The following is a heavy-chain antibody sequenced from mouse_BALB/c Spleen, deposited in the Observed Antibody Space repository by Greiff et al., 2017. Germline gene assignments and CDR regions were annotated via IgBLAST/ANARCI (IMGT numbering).Heavy chain of an antibody. J-gene: IGHJ2*01. D-gene: IGHD1-1*01. Sequence: EVNVVESGAELVKPGASVKLSCTASGFNIKDTYMHWVKQRPEQGLEWIGRIDPANGNTKYDPKFQGKATITADTSSNTAYLQLSSLTSEDTAVYYCARFTTVFDYWGQGTTLTVSS. CDR3: ARFTTVFDY. CDR2: IDPANGNT. CDR1: GFNIKDTY. V-gene: IGHV14-3*02.